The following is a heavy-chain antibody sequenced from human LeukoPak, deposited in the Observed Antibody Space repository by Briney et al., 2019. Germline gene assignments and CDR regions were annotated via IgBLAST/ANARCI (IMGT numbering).Heavy chain of an antibody. J-gene: IGHJ4*02. CDR3: TIPRSGRDY. Sequence: PGGSLRLSCAVSGFTFNRYWMHWVRHAPGKGLVWVSHINIGGSTTDYADSVKGRFTISRDNAKNTLYLQMNSLRAEDTAVYYCTIPRSGRDYWGQGTLVTVSS. V-gene: IGHV3-74*01. CDR2: INIGGSTT. CDR1: GFTFNRYW. D-gene: IGHD3-10*01.